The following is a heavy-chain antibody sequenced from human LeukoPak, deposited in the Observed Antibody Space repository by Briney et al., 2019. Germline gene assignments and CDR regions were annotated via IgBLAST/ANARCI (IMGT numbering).Heavy chain of an antibody. CDR1: GGSISSSSYY. CDR2: IYYSGST. CDR3: ARLEISVADSYYFDY. V-gene: IGHV4-39*01. Sequence: PSETLSLTCTVSGGSISSSSYYWGWLRQPPGKGLEWIGSIYYSGSTYYNPSLKSRVTISVDTSKNQFSLKLSSVTAADTAVYYCARLEISVADSYYFDYWGQGTLVTVSS. D-gene: IGHD6-19*01. J-gene: IGHJ4*02.